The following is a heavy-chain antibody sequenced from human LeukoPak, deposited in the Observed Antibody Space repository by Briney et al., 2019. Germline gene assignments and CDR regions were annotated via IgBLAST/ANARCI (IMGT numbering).Heavy chain of an antibody. Sequence: ASVKVSCKASGYTFTSYGISWVRQAPGQGLEWMGWISGYNGNTNYAQKFLGRVSMTADTSTSTAYMELRSLTSDDMAVYYCARSGRGTYYYFDLWGLGTLVTVSS. V-gene: IGHV1-18*03. CDR1: GYTFTSYG. J-gene: IGHJ4*02. CDR2: ISGYNGNT. CDR3: ARSGRGTYYYFDL. D-gene: IGHD5-12*01.